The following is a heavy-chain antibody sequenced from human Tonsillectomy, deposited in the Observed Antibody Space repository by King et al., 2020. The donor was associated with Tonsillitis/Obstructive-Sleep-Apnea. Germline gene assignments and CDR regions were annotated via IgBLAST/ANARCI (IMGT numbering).Heavy chain of an antibody. Sequence: VQLVESGGGLVQPGGSLRLSCEDSGFTFSRNWMTWVRQAPGKGLEWVANIKEDGSEKYYMDSVKGRFTISRDNAKNSLYLQMNSLRAEDTAVYYCARDQGYSGSFYDYWGPGALVIVSS. J-gene: IGHJ4*02. D-gene: IGHD1-26*01. CDR2: IKEDGSEK. V-gene: IGHV3-7*04. CDR1: GFTFSRNW. CDR3: ARDQGYSGSFYDY.